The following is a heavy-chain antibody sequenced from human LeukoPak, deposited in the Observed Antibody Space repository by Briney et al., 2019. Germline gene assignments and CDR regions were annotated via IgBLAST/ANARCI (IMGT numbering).Heavy chain of an antibody. CDR1: GGSFSGYY. D-gene: IGHD6-13*01. Sequence: PSETLSLTCAVSGGSFSGYYWSWLRQPPGKGLEWIGEINHSGSTNYNPYLKSRVTISVDMSKNQFSLKLSSVPAADTAVYYCARGRSLYSRSSLGYWGQGTLVTVSS. V-gene: IGHV4-34*01. CDR3: ARGRSLYSRSSLGY. CDR2: INHSGST. J-gene: IGHJ4*02.